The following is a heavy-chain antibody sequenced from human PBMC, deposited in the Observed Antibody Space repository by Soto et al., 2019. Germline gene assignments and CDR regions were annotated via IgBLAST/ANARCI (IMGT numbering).Heavy chain of an antibody. CDR1: GFTFSSYS. V-gene: IGHV3-21*01. J-gene: IGHJ3*02. CDR2: ISSSSSYI. CDR3: ARVLDYEVDLNAFDI. D-gene: IGHD4-17*01. Sequence: GGSLRLSCAASGFTFSSYSMNWVRQAPGKGLEWVSSISSSSSYIYYADSVKGRFTISRDNAKNSLYLQMNSLRAEDTAVYYCARVLDYEVDLNAFDIWGQGTMVTVSS.